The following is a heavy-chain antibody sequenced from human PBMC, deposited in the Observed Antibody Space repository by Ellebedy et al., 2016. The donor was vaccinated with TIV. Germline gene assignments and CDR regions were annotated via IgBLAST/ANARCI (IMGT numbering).Heavy chain of an antibody. D-gene: IGHD3-10*01. Sequence: GESLKISCAASGFSVRSNYMSWVRQAPGKGLEWVSVISGSGNNTYYGGSVKGRFTISRDTSKNTLYLQMNSLRADDTAIYYCAKNSGSSAYHVLDVWGQGTTVTVSS. CDR3: AKNSGSSAYHVLDV. CDR1: GFSVRSNY. CDR2: ISGSGNNT. J-gene: IGHJ6*02. V-gene: IGHV3-23*01.